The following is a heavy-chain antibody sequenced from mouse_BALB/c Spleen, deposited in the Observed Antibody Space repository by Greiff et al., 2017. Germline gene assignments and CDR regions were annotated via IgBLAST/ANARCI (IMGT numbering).Heavy chain of an antibody. CDR1: GYTFTSYW. V-gene: IGHV1-87*01. CDR2: IYPGDGDT. D-gene: IGHD1-1*01. CDR3: AREVITTVVATDY. J-gene: IGHJ2*01. Sequence: VQLQQSGAELARPGASVKLSCKASGYTFTSYWMQWVKQRPGQGLEWIGAIYPGDGDTRYTQKFKGKATLTADKSSSTAYMQLSSLASEDSAVYYCAREVITTVVATDYWGQGTTLTVSS.